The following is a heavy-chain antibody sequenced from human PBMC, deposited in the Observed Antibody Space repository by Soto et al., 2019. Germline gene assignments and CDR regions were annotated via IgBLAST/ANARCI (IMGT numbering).Heavy chain of an antibody. V-gene: IGHV4-34*01. Sequence: SETLSLTCAVYVGSFSGYYWSLIRQPPGKGLECIWEINHSGSTNYNPSLKSRVTISVYTSKNQFSLKLSSVTDADTAVYYCARSMLFKYYYGSGSYHYGNWFDTWGKGTRLTVSS. J-gene: IGHJ5*02. CDR1: VGSFSGYY. CDR2: INHSGST. CDR3: ARSMLFKYYYGSGSYHYGNWFDT. D-gene: IGHD3-10*01.